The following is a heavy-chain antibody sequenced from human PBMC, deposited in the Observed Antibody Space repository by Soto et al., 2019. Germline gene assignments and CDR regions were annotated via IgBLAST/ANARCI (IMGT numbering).Heavy chain of an antibody. CDR1: GGTFSSYA. D-gene: IGHD6-13*01. V-gene: IGHV1-69*13. CDR2: IIPIFGTA. J-gene: IGHJ5*02. Sequence: SVKVPCKASGGTFSSYAISWVRQAPGQGLEWMGGIIPIFGTANYAQKFQGRVTITADESTSTAYMELSSLRSEDTAVYYCARDHHLKQQLPTSGWFDPWGQGTLVTVSS. CDR3: ARDHHLKQQLPTSGWFDP.